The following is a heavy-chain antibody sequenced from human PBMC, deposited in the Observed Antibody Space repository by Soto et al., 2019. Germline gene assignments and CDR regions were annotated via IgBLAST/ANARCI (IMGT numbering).Heavy chain of an antibody. CDR1: GGSISSGDYY. CDR3: ARGCYYDSSGYYCYFDY. J-gene: IGHJ4*02. Sequence: SETLSLTCTVSGGSISSGDYYWSWIRQPPGKGLEWIGYIYYSGSTYYNPSLKSRVTISVDTSKNQFSLKLSSVTAADTAVYYCARGCYYDSSGYYCYFDYWGQGTLVTVSS. CDR2: IYYSGST. V-gene: IGHV4-30-4*01. D-gene: IGHD3-22*01.